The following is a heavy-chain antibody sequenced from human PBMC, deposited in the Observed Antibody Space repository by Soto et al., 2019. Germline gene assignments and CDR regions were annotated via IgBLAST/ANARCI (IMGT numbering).Heavy chain of an antibody. CDR1: GYTFTSYY. CDR3: ARAPLLRFLEWLPPRHHYYYYMDV. V-gene: IGHV1-46*03. CDR2: INPSGGST. D-gene: IGHD3-3*01. Sequence: GDSVKVSCKASGYTFTSYYMHWVRQAPGQGLEWMGIINPSGGSTSYAQKFQGRVTMTRDTSTSTVYMELSSLRSEDTAVYYCARAPLLRFLEWLPPRHHYYYYMDVWGKGTTVTVSS. J-gene: IGHJ6*03.